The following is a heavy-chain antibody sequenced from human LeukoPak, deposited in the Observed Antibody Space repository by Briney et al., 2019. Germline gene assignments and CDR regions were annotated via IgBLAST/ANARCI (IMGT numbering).Heavy chain of an antibody. D-gene: IGHD5-18*01. V-gene: IGHV4-34*01. CDR1: GGSISSYY. CDR3: ARARGYSYGWRNRAEYFQH. CDR2: INHSGST. J-gene: IGHJ1*01. Sequence: SETLSLTCTVSGGSISSYYWSWIRQPPGKGLEWIGEINHSGSTNYNPSLKSRVTISVDTSKNQFSLKLSSVTAADTAVYYCARARGYSYGWRNRAEYFQHWGQGTLVTVSS.